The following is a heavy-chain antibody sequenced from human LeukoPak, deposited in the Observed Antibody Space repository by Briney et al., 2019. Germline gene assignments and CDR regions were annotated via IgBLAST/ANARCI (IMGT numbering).Heavy chain of an antibody. D-gene: IGHD6-19*01. J-gene: IGHJ4*02. CDR2: IWYDGSNK. Sequence: GGSLRLSCAASGFNFSSYGMHWVRQAPGKGLEWVAVIWYDGSNKYYADSVKGRFTISTDNSKNTLYLQMNSLRAEDTAVYYCARDQGSGWYYFDYWGQGTLVTVSS. CDR1: GFNFSSYG. V-gene: IGHV3-33*01. CDR3: ARDQGSGWYYFDY.